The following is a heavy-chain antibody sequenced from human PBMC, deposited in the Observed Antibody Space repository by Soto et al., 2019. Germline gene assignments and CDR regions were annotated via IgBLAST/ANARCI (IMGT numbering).Heavy chain of an antibody. CDR2: ISGSGGST. CDR1: GFTFSSYA. J-gene: IGHJ1*01. CDR3: AKHQFLAVAGIHFQH. D-gene: IGHD6-19*01. V-gene: IGHV3-23*01. Sequence: GGSLRLSCAASGFTFSSYAMSWVRQAPGKGLEWVSAISGSGGSTYYADSVKGRFTISRDNSKNTLYLQMNSLRAEDTAVYYCAKHQFLAVAGIHFQHWGQGTLVTVYS.